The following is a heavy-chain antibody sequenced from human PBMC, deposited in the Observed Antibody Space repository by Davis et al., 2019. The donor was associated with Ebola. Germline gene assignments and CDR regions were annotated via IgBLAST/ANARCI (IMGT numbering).Heavy chain of an antibody. CDR2: ISWNSGSI. Sequence: PGGSLRLSCAASGFTFDDYAMHWVRQAPGKGLEWVSGISWNSGSIDYADSVKGRFTISRDNAKNSLYLQMNSLRAEDTALYYCAKDLWGSSYYYYGMDVWSQGTTVTVSS. V-gene: IGHV3-9*01. J-gene: IGHJ6*02. D-gene: IGHD3-16*01. CDR3: AKDLWGSSYYYYGMDV. CDR1: GFTFDDYA.